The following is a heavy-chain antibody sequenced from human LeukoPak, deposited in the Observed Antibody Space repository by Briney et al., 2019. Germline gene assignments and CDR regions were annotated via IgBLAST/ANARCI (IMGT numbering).Heavy chain of an antibody. D-gene: IGHD3-3*01. Sequence: GGSLRLSCAASGFTFNTAWLSWFRQAPGKGLERVGRIKSKNDGGTAEYTAPVRGRFIISRDDSRNMMYLQMNSLGTEDTAVYYCTTGSTFGVVTHAEDYWGQGTLVTVSS. CDR2: IKSKNDGGTA. CDR3: TTGSTFGVVTHAEDY. J-gene: IGHJ4*02. CDR1: GFTFNTAW. V-gene: IGHV3-15*01.